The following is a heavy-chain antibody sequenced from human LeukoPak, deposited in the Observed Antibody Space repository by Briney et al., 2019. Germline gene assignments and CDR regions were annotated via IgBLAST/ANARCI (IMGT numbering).Heavy chain of an antibody. CDR2: IIPIFGTA. CDR1: GYTFSSYG. Sequence: ASVKVSCKTSGYTFSSYGITWVRQAPGQGLEWMGGIIPIFGTANYAQKFQGRVTITADESTSTAYMELSSLRSEDTAVYYCASVYDSSGYYYRAEYFQHWGQGTLVTVSS. J-gene: IGHJ1*01. D-gene: IGHD3-22*01. CDR3: ASVYDSSGYYYRAEYFQH. V-gene: IGHV1-69*13.